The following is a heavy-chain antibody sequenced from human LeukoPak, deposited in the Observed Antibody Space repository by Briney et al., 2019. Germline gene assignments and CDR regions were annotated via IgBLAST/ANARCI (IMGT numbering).Heavy chain of an antibody. V-gene: IGHV4-34*01. D-gene: IGHD6-13*01. CDR3: ARPDYSSSYIDY. Sequence: SETLSLTCAVYGGSFSGYYWSWIRQPPGKGLEWIGEINHSGSTNYNPSLKSRVTISVDTSKNQFSLKLSSVTAADTAVYYCARPDYSSSYIDYWGQGTLVTVSS. CDR2: INHSGST. J-gene: IGHJ4*02. CDR1: GGSFSGYY.